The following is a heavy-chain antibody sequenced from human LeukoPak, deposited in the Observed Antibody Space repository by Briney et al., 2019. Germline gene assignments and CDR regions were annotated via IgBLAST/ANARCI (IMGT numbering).Heavy chain of an antibody. Sequence: SETLSLTCTVSGGSMSSYYWSWIRQPAGKGLEWIGRIYTSGSTNYNPSLQSRVAMSVGTSKNQFSLKVSSVTAADTAVYYCARDQYYYYMDVWGKGTTVTISS. CDR1: GGSMSSYY. CDR2: IYTSGST. V-gene: IGHV4-4*07. J-gene: IGHJ6*03. CDR3: ARDQYYYYMDV.